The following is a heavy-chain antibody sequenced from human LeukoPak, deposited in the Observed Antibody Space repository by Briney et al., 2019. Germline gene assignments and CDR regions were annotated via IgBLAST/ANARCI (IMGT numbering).Heavy chain of an antibody. V-gene: IGHV4-39*07. Sequence: PSETLSLTCTVSGGSISSSSYYWGWIRQPPGKGLEWIGSIYYSGSTYYNPSLKSRVTISVDTSKNQFSLKLSSVTAADTAVYYCARDGDPDDDYLPFDSWGQGTLVTVSS. CDR1: GGSISSSSYY. J-gene: IGHJ4*02. D-gene: IGHD4-17*01. CDR2: IYYSGST. CDR3: ARDGDPDDDYLPFDS.